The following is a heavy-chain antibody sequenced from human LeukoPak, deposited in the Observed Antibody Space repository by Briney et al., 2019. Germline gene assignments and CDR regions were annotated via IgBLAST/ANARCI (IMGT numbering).Heavy chain of an antibody. Sequence: SETLSLTCAVSGGSISSHYWNWIRQPPVKVLEWIGCIYYNGSTNYNPSLKSRVTISLDTSNNQFSLKLSSVTAADTAVYYCARAYYHSRGYYNPSDFWGQGTLVTVSS. V-gene: IGHV4-59*11. CDR1: GGSISSHY. D-gene: IGHD3-22*01. CDR3: ARAYYHSRGYYNPSDF. J-gene: IGHJ4*02. CDR2: IYYNGST.